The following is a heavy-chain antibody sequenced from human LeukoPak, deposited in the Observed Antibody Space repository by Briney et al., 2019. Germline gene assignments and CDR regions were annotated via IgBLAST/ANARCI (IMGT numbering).Heavy chain of an antibody. J-gene: IGHJ4*02. Sequence: GGSLRLSCAASGFTLSSYGMHWVRQAPGKGLEWVAVIWYDGSNKYYVDCVKGRFTISRDNSKNTLYLKMHSLRAEDTAVYYCARDGAVAGTPGFDYWGQGTLVTVSS. V-gene: IGHV3-33*01. CDR3: ARDGAVAGTPGFDY. D-gene: IGHD6-13*01. CDR2: IWYDGSNK. CDR1: GFTLSSYG.